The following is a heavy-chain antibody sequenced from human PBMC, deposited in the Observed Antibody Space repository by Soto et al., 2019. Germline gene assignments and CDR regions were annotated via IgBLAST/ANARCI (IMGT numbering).Heavy chain of an antibody. CDR1: GFTFSSYA. J-gene: IGHJ4*02. D-gene: IGHD6-19*01. V-gene: IGHV3-21*01. CDR3: ARDLALAGNY. CDR2: ISSTSSYT. Sequence: GSLRLSCAASGFTFSSYAMNWVRQTQEEGLEWVSSISSTSSYTHYSDSVKGRFTISRDNANNSLFLQMNSLRAEDTATYYCARDLALAGNYWGQGVLVTVSS.